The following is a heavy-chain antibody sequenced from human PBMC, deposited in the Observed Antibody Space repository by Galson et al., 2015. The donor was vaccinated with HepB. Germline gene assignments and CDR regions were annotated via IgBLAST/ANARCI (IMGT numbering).Heavy chain of an antibody. D-gene: IGHD4-17*01. V-gene: IGHV1-18*01. Sequence: SVKVSCKASGYTFTNYGINWVRQAPGQGLEWMGWISGYNGNTKYVQKLLGRITMTTDTSTNTVYMELRSLTSDDTAVYYCARDTSYSDNSLSYWGQGTLVTVSS. CDR1: GYTFTNYG. CDR2: ISGYNGNT. J-gene: IGHJ1*01. CDR3: ARDTSYSDNSLSY.